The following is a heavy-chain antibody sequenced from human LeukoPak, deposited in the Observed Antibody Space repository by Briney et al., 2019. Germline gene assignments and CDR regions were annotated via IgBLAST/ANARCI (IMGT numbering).Heavy chain of an antibody. Sequence: PGRSLRLSCAASGFTFSSYAMHWVRQAPGKGLEWVAVISYDGSNKYYADSVKGRFTISRDNSKNTLYLQMNSLRAEDTAVYYCARDHSSGWYGGDYWGQGTLVTVSS. V-gene: IGHV3-30-3*01. CDR1: GFTFSSYA. CDR2: ISYDGSNK. D-gene: IGHD6-19*01. CDR3: ARDHSSGWYGGDY. J-gene: IGHJ4*02.